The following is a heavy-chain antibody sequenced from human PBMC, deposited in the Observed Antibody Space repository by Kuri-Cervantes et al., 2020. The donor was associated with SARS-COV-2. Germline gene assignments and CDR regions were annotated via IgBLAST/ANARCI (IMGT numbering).Heavy chain of an antibody. CDR2: IYYSGST. V-gene: IGHV4-59*12. D-gene: IGHD3-16*01. Sequence: SETLSLTCTVSGGSISSYYWSWIRQPPGKGLEWIGYIYYSGSTNYNPSLKSRVTISVDTSKNQFSLKLSSVTAADTAVYYCAGSPGGVFDCWGQGTLVTVSS. J-gene: IGHJ4*02. CDR3: AGSPGGVFDC. CDR1: GGSISSYY.